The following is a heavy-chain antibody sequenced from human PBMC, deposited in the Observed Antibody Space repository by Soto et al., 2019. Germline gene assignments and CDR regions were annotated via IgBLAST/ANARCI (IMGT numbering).Heavy chain of an antibody. CDR3: ARIPIVVVVDATPNAFDI. CDR1: GGSFSGYY. D-gene: IGHD2-15*01. J-gene: IGHJ3*02. CDR2: INHSGST. Sequence: QVQLQQWGAGLLKPSETLSLTCAVYGGSFSGYYWSWIRQPPGKGLEGIGEINHSGSTNYNPSLKSRVTISVDTSKNQFSLKLSSVTAADTAVYYCARIPIVVVVDATPNAFDIWGQGTMVTVSS. V-gene: IGHV4-34*01.